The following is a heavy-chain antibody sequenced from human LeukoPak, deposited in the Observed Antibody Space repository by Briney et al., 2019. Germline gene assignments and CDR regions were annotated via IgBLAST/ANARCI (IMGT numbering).Heavy chain of an antibody. CDR1: GYTFTSYA. CDR3: ARARIQLRDYYDSSGFVRTHWFDP. D-gene: IGHD3-22*01. CDR2: INTNTGNP. V-gene: IGHV7-4-1*02. J-gene: IGHJ5*02. Sequence: ASVNVSCKASGYTFTSYAMNWVRQAPGQGLEWMGWINTNTGNPTYAQGFTGRFVFSLDTSVSTAYLQISSLKAEDTAVYYCARARIQLRDYYDSSGFVRTHWFDPWGQGTLVTVSS.